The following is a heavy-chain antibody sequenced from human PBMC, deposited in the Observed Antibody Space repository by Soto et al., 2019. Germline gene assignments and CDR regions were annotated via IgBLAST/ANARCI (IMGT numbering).Heavy chain of an antibody. D-gene: IGHD2-2*01. CDR1: GYTFTSYG. V-gene: IGHV1-18*01. CDR2: ISAYNGNT. Sequence: QVQLVQSGAEVKKPGASVKVSCKASGYTFTSYGISWVRQAPGQGLEWMGWISAYNGNTNYAQKLQGRVTMTTDTSARTAYMGLRSRRSDDTAVYYWAREASVVVVPAAMLGPYYYGMDVWGQGTTVTVSS. J-gene: IGHJ6*02. CDR3: AREASVVVVPAAMLGPYYYGMDV.